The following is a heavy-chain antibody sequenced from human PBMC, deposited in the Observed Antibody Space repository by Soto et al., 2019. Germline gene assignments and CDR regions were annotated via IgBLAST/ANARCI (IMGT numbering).Heavy chain of an antibody. J-gene: IGHJ3*02. CDR2: ISGSGGST. V-gene: IGHV3-23*01. CDR1: GFTFSSYA. Sequence: GGSLRLSCAASGFTFSSYAMSWVRQAPGKGLEWVSAISGSGGSTYYADSVKGRFTISRDNSKNTLYLQMNSLRAEDTAVYYCAKDRKDIVVVVAAADDAFDIWGQGTMVTVSS. D-gene: IGHD2-15*01. CDR3: AKDRKDIVVVVAAADDAFDI.